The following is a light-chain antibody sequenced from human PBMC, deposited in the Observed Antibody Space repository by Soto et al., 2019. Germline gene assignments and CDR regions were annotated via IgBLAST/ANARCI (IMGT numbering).Light chain of an antibody. CDR2: DVT. J-gene: IGLJ1*01. Sequence: QSALTQPRSVSGSPGRSVTISCTGTSSDVGGSDYVSWCQHHPGKAPKLVIYDVTKRPPGVPDRFSGSKSGNTASLTISGLQAEDEADYYCASYAGYYFFGTGTKVTVL. V-gene: IGLV2-11*01. CDR1: SSDVGGSDY. CDR3: ASYAGYYF.